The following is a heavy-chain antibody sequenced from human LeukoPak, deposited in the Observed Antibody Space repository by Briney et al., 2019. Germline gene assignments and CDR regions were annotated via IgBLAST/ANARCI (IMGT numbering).Heavy chain of an antibody. Sequence: ASVKVSCKASGYTFTGYYMHWVRQAPGQGLEWMGWINPNGGGTNYAQKLQGRVTMTTDTSTSTAYMELRSLRSDDTAVYYCARDRQLLWFGELLDHYYGMDVWGQGTTVTVSS. V-gene: IGHV1-2*02. CDR1: GYTFTGYY. CDR3: ARDRQLLWFGELLDHYYGMDV. J-gene: IGHJ6*02. D-gene: IGHD3-10*01. CDR2: INPNGGGT.